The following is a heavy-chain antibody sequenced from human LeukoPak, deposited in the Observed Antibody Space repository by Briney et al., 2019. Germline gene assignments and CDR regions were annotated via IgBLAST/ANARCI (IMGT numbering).Heavy chain of an antibody. D-gene: IGHD5-12*01. J-gene: IGHJ4*02. V-gene: IGHV3-64*01. CDR3: ARVPHSGYANDY. CDR1: GFTFSRYA. Sequence: GGSLRLSCAASGFTFSRYAMHWVRQAPGKGLEYVSAISSNGGSTYYANSVKGRFTISRDNSKNTLYLQMGSLRAEDMAVYYCARVPHSGYANDYCGQGTLVTVSS. CDR2: ISSNGGST.